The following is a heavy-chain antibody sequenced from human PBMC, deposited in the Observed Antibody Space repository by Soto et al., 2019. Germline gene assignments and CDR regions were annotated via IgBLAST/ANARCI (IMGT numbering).Heavy chain of an antibody. CDR2: IYPGDSDT. D-gene: IGHD6-25*01. CDR1: GYSFTSYW. J-gene: IGHJ6*03. CDR3: ARRSGGSGLYYYYYMDV. V-gene: IGHV5-51*01. Sequence: GESLTISCRGSGYSFTSYWIGWVRQMPGKGLEWMGIIYPGDSDTRYSPSFQGQVTISADKSISTAYLQWSSLKASDTAMYYCARRSGGSGLYYYYYMDVWGKGTTVTVSS.